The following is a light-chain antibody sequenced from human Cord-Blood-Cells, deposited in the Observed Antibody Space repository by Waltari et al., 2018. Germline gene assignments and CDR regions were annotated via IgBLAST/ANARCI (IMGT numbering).Light chain of an antibody. CDR3: QAWDSSTVV. J-gene: IGLJ2*01. CDR1: PWGDKY. Sequence: SYELTQPPSVSVSPGQTASITCSGDPWGDKYASWYQQKQGQSPVLAIYQDSKRPSGIPERFSGSNSGNTATLTISGTQAMDESDYYCQAWDSSTVVFGGGTKLTVL. V-gene: IGLV3-1*01. CDR2: QDS.